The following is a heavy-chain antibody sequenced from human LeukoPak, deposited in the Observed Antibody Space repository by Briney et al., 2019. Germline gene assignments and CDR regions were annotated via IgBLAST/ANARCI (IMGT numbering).Heavy chain of an antibody. D-gene: IGHD3-9*01. CDR1: GGSISSGSYY. CDR3: SRDNLHYDILTGYSQYYFDY. J-gene: IGHJ4*02. CDR2: IYTSGST. V-gene: IGHV4-61*02. Sequence: SETLSLTCTVSGGSISSGSYYWSSIRQPAGKGLERIGRIYTSGSTNYNPSLKSRVTISVDTSKNQFSLKLSSVTAADTAVYYCSRDNLHYDILTGYSQYYFDYWGQGTLVTVSS.